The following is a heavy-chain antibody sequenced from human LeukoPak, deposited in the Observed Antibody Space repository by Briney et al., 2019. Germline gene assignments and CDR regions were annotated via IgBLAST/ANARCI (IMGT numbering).Heavy chain of an antibody. V-gene: IGHV1-2*02. CDR1: GYTFTGYY. CDR2: INPNSGGT. D-gene: IGHD1-26*01. Sequence: GASVKVSCKASGYTFTGYYLHWVRQARGQGLEWMGWINPNSGGTNYAQKFQGRVTMTKDTSISTAYMELSRLRSDDTAVYYCARVPWDRDYWGQGTLVTVSS. CDR3: ARVPWDRDY. J-gene: IGHJ4*02.